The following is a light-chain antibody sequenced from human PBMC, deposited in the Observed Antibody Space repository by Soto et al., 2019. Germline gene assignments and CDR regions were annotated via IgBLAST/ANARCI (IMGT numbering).Light chain of an antibody. V-gene: IGKV3-20*01. CDR3: QQYHLSPLT. CDR1: EAINNNF. CDR2: GAS. Sequence: EIVLTQSPGALSVAPGETLSLSCRASEAINNNFVAWYQQRPCQVPRLLMYGASIRVSGVPDRISGRRSGTGFILNIARVEPEDSAVYFCQQYHLSPLTVGGGTQV. J-gene: IGKJ4*01.